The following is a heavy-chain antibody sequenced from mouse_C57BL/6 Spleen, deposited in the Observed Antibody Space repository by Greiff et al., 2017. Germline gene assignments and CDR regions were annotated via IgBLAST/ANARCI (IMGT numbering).Heavy chain of an antibody. J-gene: IGHJ4*01. D-gene: IGHD1-1*01. V-gene: IGHV1-81*01. CDR2: IYPRSGNT. Sequence: VQLQESGAELARPGASVKLSCKASGYTFTSYGISWVKQRTGQGLEWIGEIYPRSGNTYYNEKFKGKATLTADKSSSTAYMELRSLTSEDSAVYFCERYDTTVVAGDAMDYWGQGTSVTVSS. CDR3: ERYDTTVVAGDAMDY. CDR1: GYTFTSYG.